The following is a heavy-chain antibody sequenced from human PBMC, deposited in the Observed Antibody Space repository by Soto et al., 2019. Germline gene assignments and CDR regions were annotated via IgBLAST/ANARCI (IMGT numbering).Heavy chain of an antibody. J-gene: IGHJ4*02. CDR3: VRKDYYDRRFDS. V-gene: IGHV4-4*02. D-gene: IGHD3-22*01. CDR2: IYHRGSS. CDR1: GGSISSNHW. Sequence: QVQLQESGPGLVKPSGTLSLTCAVSGGSISSNHWWTWVRQPPGKGLEWIGEIYHRGSSNYNPSLKSRVTISVDKPKNQFSLNLSSVTAADTAVYYCVRKDYYDRRFDSWGQGTLVTVSS.